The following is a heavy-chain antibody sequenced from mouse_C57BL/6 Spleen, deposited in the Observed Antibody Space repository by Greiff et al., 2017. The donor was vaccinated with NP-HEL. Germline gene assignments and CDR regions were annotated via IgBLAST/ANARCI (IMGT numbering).Heavy chain of an antibody. CDR3: ARTFYDGYYGY. CDR2: INPSTGGT. J-gene: IGHJ2*01. CDR1: GYSFTGYY. V-gene: IGHV1-42*01. D-gene: IGHD2-3*01. Sequence: EVQLQQSGPELVKPGASVKISCKASGYSFTGYYMNWVKQSPEKSLEWIGEINPSTGGTTYNQKFKAKATLTVDKSSSTAYMQLKSLTSEDSAVYYCARTFYDGYYGYWGQGTTLTVSS.